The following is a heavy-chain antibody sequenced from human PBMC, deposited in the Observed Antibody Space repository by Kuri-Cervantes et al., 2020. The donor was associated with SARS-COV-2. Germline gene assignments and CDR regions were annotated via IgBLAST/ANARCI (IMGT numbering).Heavy chain of an antibody. J-gene: IGHJ6*02. CDR2: ISSSSSYI. D-gene: IGHD2-2*01. CDR1: GFTFSSYS. Sequence: GESLKISCAASGFTFSSYSMNWVRQAPGKGLEWVSSISSSSSYIYYADSVKGRFTISRDNAKNSLYLQMNSLRAEDTAVYYCARGGYCSSTSCADYYYYGMDVWGQGNMVNVAS. CDR3: ARGGYCSSTSCADYYYYGMDV. V-gene: IGHV3-21*01.